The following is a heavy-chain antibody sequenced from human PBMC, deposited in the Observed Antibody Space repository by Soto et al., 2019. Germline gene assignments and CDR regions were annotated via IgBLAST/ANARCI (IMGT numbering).Heavy chain of an antibody. Sequence: QVQLVQSGAEVKKPGSSVKVSCKASGGTFSSYAISWVRQAPGQGLEWMGGIIPIFGTANYVQKFHGRVTISADESTSTAYMELSSLRSEDRAVDYGARGDIAIARPIDYWGQGTLVNLSS. CDR3: ARGDIAIARPIDY. J-gene: IGHJ4*02. CDR1: GGTFSSYA. D-gene: IGHD5-12*01. V-gene: IGHV1-69*12. CDR2: IIPIFGTA.